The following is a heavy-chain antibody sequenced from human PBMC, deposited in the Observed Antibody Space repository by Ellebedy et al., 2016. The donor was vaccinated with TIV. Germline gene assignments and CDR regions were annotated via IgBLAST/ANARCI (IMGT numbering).Heavy chain of an antibody. V-gene: IGHV4-38-2*01. D-gene: IGHD2/OR15-2a*01. CDR2: IYHSGST. CDR1: GYSISTGSY. CDR3: ATFRNLDGFDI. Sequence: SEILSLTCAVSGYSISTGSYWGWIRQPPGKGLEWIGSIYHSGSTYYNPSLKRRVSISMDTSRNQFSLRLSSVTAADTAIFYCATFRNLDGFDIWGQGTMVTVSS. J-gene: IGHJ3*02.